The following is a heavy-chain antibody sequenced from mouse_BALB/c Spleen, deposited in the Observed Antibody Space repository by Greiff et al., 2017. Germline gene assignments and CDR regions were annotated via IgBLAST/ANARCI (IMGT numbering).Heavy chain of an antibody. J-gene: IGHJ3*01. CDR2: IYPYNGGT. CDR1: GYTFTDYN. V-gene: IGHV1S29*02. D-gene: IGHD1-1*02. CDR3: TRSLYGKFAY. Sequence: VHVKQSGPELVKPGASVEISCKASGYTFTDYNMHWVKQSHGKSLEWIGYIYPYNGGTNFNEKFKSKATLTVDKSSSTAYMQLSSLTSEDSAVYYCTRSLYGKFAYWGQGTLVTVSA.